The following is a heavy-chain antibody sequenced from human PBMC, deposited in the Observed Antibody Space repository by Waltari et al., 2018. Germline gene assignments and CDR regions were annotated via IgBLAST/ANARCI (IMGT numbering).Heavy chain of an antibody. CDR2: IIPIFGTA. Sequence: QVQLVQSGAEVKKPGSSVKVSCKASGGTFSSYAISWVRQAPGPGLEWMGGIIPIFGTANYAQKFQGRVTITTDESTSTAYMELSSLRSEDTAVYYCARDCTNGVCYNRGDAFDIWGQGTMVTVSS. V-gene: IGHV1-69*05. D-gene: IGHD2-8*01. CDR3: ARDCTNGVCYNRGDAFDI. CDR1: GGTFSSYA. J-gene: IGHJ3*02.